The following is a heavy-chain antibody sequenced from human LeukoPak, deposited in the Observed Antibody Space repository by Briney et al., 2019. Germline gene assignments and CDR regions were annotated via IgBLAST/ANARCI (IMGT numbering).Heavy chain of an antibody. D-gene: IGHD3-22*01. CDR1: GFTFSDYY. V-gene: IGHV3-11*01. J-gene: IGHJ6*02. CDR2: MTFDGTVV. CDR3: AREGTRDSTGFQYFGMDV. Sequence: GGSLTLSCEASGFTFSDYYMSWIRQAPGKGLEWHSYMTFDGTVVFYADSVRGRFIISRDNAKNSLYLEINSLTADDSATYYCAREGTRDSTGFQYFGMDVWGQGTTVTVSS.